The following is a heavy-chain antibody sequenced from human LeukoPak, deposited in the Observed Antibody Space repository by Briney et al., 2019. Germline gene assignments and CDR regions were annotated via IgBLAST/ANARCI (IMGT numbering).Heavy chain of an antibody. Sequence: GGSLRLSCTASGFTFGDYAMSWFHQAPGKGLEWVSFIRSKAYGGTTEYAASVKGRFTISRDDSKSIAYLQMNSLKTEDTAVYYCTRDGERFYSSRRIDYWGQGTLVTVSS. D-gene: IGHD6-13*01. CDR2: IRSKAYGGTT. J-gene: IGHJ4*02. V-gene: IGHV3-49*03. CDR1: GFTFGDYA. CDR3: TRDGERFYSSRRIDY.